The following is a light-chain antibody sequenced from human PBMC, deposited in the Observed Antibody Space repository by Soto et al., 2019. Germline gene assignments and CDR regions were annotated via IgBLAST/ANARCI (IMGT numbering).Light chain of an antibody. V-gene: IGKV1-5*01. J-gene: IGKJ2*02. CDR3: KHYNSYSRT. CDR1: QIISRW. Sequence: DIQMTQSPSTLSASVGDRVTITCRASQIISRWLAWYQQKPGKAPKLLIYDASNLERGVPSRFSGSGSGTEFTLTISSLQPDDFATYYCKHYNSYSRTFGQGTKLEIK. CDR2: DAS.